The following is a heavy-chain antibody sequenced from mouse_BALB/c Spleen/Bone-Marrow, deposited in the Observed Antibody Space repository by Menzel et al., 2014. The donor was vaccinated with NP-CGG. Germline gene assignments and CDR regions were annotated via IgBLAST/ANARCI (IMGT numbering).Heavy chain of an antibody. CDR2: INRNGGEI. CDR1: GFTFSNYG. CDR3: SRGVDGRSWFAY. Sequence: EVKLMESGGGLVQPGGSLKLSCAASGFTFSNYGLSWVHQTPDRRLEYVANINRNGGEIYYPDSVKGRFTISRDNARNSLNLQMSSLKSEDTAMYFCSRGVDGRSWFAYWGQGTLVTVSA. D-gene: IGHD2-3*01. J-gene: IGHJ3*01. V-gene: IGHV5-6-3*01.